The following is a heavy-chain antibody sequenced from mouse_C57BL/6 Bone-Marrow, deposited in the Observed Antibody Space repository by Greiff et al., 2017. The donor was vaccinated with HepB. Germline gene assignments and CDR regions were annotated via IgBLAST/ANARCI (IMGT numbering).Heavy chain of an antibody. CDR2: IYPGSGST. V-gene: IGHV1-55*01. Sequence: QVQLQQSGAELVKPGASVKMSCKASGYTFTSYWITWVKQRPGQGLEWIGDIYPGSGSTNYNEKFKSKATLTVDTSSSTAYMQLSSLTSEDSAVYYCARSVYYPLAWFAYWGQGTLVTVSA. D-gene: IGHD1-1*01. J-gene: IGHJ3*01. CDR1: GYTFTSYW. CDR3: ARSVYYPLAWFAY.